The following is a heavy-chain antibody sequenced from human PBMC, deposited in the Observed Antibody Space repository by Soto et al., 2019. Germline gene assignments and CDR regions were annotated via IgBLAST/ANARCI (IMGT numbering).Heavy chain of an antibody. CDR2: ISGSGGST. CDR1: GFTFSSYA. J-gene: IGHJ3*02. Sequence: CAASGFTFSSYAMSWVRQAPGKGLEWVSAISGSGGSTYYADSVKGRFTISRDNSKNTLYLQMNSLRAEDTAVYYCAKDREYCSGGSCMLEAFDIWGQGTMVTVSS. V-gene: IGHV3-23*01. D-gene: IGHD2-15*01. CDR3: AKDREYCSGGSCMLEAFDI.